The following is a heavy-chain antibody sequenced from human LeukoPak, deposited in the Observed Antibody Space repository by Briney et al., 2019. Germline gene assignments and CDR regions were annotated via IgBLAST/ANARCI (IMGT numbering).Heavy chain of an antibody. CDR1: GDSINSLDL. J-gene: IGHJ6*02. CDR3: AREMGVVTAHGIDV. Sequence: SGTLSLTCTVSGDSINSLDLWSWVRQPPGKGLEWIGEMYLSGTTHSNPSVKSRVTISVDTSKNQFSLKLSSVTAADTALYYCAREMGVVTAHGIDVWGQGTTVTVSS. CDR2: MYLSGTT. V-gene: IGHV4-4*02. D-gene: IGHD4-23*01.